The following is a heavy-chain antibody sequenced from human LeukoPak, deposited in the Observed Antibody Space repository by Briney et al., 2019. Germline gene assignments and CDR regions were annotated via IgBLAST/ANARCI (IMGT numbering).Heavy chain of an antibody. V-gene: IGHV4-34*01. Sequence: SETLSLTCTVSGGPISSYYWSWIRQPPGKGLEWIGEINHSGSTNYNPSLKSRVTISVDTSKNQFSLKLSSVTAADTAVYYCARESKLKGYSYGYGYYYYYMDVWGKGTTVTVSS. CDR3: ARESKLKGYSYGYGYYYYYMDV. D-gene: IGHD5-18*01. CDR1: GGPISSYY. J-gene: IGHJ6*03. CDR2: INHSGST.